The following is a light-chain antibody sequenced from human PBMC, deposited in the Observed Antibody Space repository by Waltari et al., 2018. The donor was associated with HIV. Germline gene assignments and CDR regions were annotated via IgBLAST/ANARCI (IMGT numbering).Light chain of an antibody. CDR2: GAS. J-gene: IGKJ4*01. Sequence: EIVMAKYPATLSVSPGETATVSCRASQSGSSSLAWYQQKPGQAPRLLIYGASTRATCIAARFSGSGSGTDFTLTISSLQSEDFVVYYCQQYSNWPLTFGGGTKVEI. CDR3: QQYSNWPLT. CDR1: QSGSSS. V-gene: IGKV3-15*01.